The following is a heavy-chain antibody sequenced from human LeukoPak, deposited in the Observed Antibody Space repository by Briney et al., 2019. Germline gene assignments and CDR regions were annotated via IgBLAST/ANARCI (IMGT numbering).Heavy chain of an antibody. CDR2: IYHSGST. Sequence: PSETLSLTCTVSGYSISSGYYWGWIRQPPGKGLEWIGSIYHSGSTYYNPSLKSRVTISVDTSKNQFSLKLSSVTAADTAVYYCARDSSYYDSSGYRDYWGQGTLVTVSS. CDR3: ARDSSYYDSSGYRDY. D-gene: IGHD3-22*01. CDR1: GYSISSGYY. J-gene: IGHJ4*02. V-gene: IGHV4-38-2*02.